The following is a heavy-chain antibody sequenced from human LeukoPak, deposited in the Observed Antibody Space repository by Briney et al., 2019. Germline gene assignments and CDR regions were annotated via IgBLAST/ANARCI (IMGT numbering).Heavy chain of an antibody. CDR2: IYHSGST. D-gene: IGHD4-17*01. CDR3: ARVPISTTPRGYFDD. Sequence: PSETLPLTCAVSGGSISSSNWWSWVRQPPGKWLEWIGEIYHSGSTNYNPSLKSRVTISVDKSKNQFSLKLSSVTAADTAVYYCARVPISTTPRGYFDDWGQGTLVTVSS. V-gene: IGHV4-4*02. J-gene: IGHJ4*02. CDR1: GGSISSSNW.